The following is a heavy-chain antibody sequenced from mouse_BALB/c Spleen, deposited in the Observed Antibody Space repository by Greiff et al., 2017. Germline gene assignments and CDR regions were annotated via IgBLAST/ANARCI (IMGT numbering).Heavy chain of an antibody. CDR3: ARSYYCYGGSYRAMDY. CDR2: IDPANGNT. CDR1: GFNIKDTY. J-gene: IGHJ4*01. V-gene: IGHV14-3*02. Sequence: VQLQQSGAELVKPGASVKLSCTASGFNIKDTYMHWVKQRPEQGLEWIGRIDPANGNTKYDPKFQGKATITAYTSSNTAYLQFSSLTSENTAVYYCARSYYCYGGSYRAMDYWGQGTSVTVSS. D-gene: IGHD1-1*01.